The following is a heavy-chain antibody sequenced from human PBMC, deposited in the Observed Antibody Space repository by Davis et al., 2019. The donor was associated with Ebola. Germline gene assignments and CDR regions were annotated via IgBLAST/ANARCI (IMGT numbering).Heavy chain of an antibody. Sequence: AASVTLSCKASGYTFSSYYMHSVRPAPGQGLEWMVIINPSVGSTSYAQKFQGRVTMTRDTSTSTVYMELSSLRSEDTAVYYCARDSSINWNYLTDYWGQGTLVTVSS. CDR2: INPSVGST. CDR1: GYTFSSYY. CDR3: ARDSSINWNYLTDY. J-gene: IGHJ4*02. D-gene: IGHD1-7*01. V-gene: IGHV1-46*01.